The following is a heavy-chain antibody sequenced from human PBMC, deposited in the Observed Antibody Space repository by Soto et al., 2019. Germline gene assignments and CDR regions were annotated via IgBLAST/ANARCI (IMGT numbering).Heavy chain of an antibody. D-gene: IGHD3-22*01. CDR2: IYHSGST. J-gene: IGHJ4*02. CDR3: ARDVGYHYDGSPSGQFDF. V-gene: IGHV4-4*02. Sequence: SETLSLTCVVSGNSISTTNWWSWVRQSPGKGLEWIGEIYHSGSTNYNPSLKSRVTISVDKSKNQFSLKLSSVTAADTAVYYCARDVGYHYDGSPSGQFDFWGQGTLVTVSP. CDR1: GNSISTTNW.